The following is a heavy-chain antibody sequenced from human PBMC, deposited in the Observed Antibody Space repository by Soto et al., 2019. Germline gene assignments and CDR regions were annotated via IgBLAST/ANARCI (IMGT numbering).Heavy chain of an antibody. J-gene: IGHJ4*02. CDR1: GGTFSRHA. D-gene: IGHD5-18*01. CDR2: LITTFGTA. Sequence: GASVKVSCKAAGGTFSRHAISWVRQAPGQGLEWMGGLITTFGTAEYAQKFQGRVTIIADKSTSITYMELSSLRSEDTAVYYCARDPTDMAPEWGWYFDQWGQGTLVTVSS. V-gene: IGHV1-69*06. CDR3: ARDPTDMAPEWGWYFDQ.